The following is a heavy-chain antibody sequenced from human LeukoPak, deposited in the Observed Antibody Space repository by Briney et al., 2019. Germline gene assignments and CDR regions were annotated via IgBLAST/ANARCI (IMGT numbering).Heavy chain of an antibody. V-gene: IGHV4-31*11. J-gene: IGHJ4*02. D-gene: IGHD2-21*01. Sequence: PSETLSLTCAVSGGSINSATYYWGWIRQHPGKGLEWVGLIYYSGSTYYNPSLKSRIAISLDTSENQFSLRLTSVTAADTAVYYCAPWRFDGGDHVFDYWGQGTLVTVSS. CDR2: IYYSGST. CDR1: GGSINSATYY. CDR3: APWRFDGGDHVFDY.